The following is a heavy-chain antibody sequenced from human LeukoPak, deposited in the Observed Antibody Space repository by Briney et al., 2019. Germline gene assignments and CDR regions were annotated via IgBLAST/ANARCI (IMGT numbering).Heavy chain of an antibody. CDR1: GFTFSSYW. CDR2: IKQDGSEK. Sequence: GGSLRLSCAASGFTFSSYWMSWVRQAPGKGLEWVANIKQDGSEKYYVDSVKGRFTISRDNAKNSLYLQMNSLRVDDTAVYYCARDVASTVTWGWGQGTLVTVSS. CDR3: ARDVASTVTWG. V-gene: IGHV3-7*05. J-gene: IGHJ4*02. D-gene: IGHD4-17*01.